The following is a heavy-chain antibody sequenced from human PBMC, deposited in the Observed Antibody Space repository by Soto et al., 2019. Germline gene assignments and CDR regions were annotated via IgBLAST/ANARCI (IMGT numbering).Heavy chain of an antibody. Sequence: QVQLVQSGAEVKKPGSSVKVSCEASGGTFTSYIFTWVRQAPGQGLEWMGRSIPIRGTADYSLKFQDRVTMTADKSTNTAYMELRSLRTDDTALYYCAKSLVFVDHDYMDVCGNGTTVTVSS. D-gene: IGHD2-21*01. J-gene: IGHJ6*03. CDR1: GGTFTSYI. CDR3: AKSLVFVDHDYMDV. V-gene: IGHV1-69*08. CDR2: SIPIRGTA.